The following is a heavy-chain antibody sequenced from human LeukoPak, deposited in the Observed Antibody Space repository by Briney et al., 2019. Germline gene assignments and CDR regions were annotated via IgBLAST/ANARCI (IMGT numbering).Heavy chain of an antibody. CDR1: GGSISSSSYY. CDR3: ARVYVTVVRGSWFDP. D-gene: IGHD3-10*01. CDR2: IYYSGST. Sequence: TSETLSLTCTVSGGSISSSSYYWGWIRQPPGKGLEWIGSIYYSGSTYYNPSLKSRVTISVDTSKNQFSLKLSSVTAADTAVYYCARVYVTVVRGSWFDPWGQGTLVTVSS. J-gene: IGHJ5*02. V-gene: IGHV4-39*07.